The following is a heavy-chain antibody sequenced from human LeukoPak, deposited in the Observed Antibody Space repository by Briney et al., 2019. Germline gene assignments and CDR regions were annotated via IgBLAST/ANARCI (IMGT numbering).Heavy chain of an antibody. J-gene: IGHJ4*02. CDR2: ISSSSSYI. Sequence: GGSLRLSCAASGFTFSSYAMSWVRQAPGKGLEWVSSISSSSSYIYYADSVKGRFTISRDNAKNSLYLQMNSLRAEDTAVYYCARDCSSTSCYKSFDYWGQGTLVTVSS. CDR3: ARDCSSTSCYKSFDY. V-gene: IGHV3-21*01. D-gene: IGHD2-2*02. CDR1: GFTFSSYA.